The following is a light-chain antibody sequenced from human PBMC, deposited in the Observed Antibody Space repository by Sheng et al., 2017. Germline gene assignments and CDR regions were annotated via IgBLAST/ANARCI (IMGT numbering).Light chain of an antibody. CDR2: DAS. J-gene: IGKJ2*01. V-gene: IGKV1-13*02. CDR3: QQFNSYPYT. CDR1: QGISSA. Sequence: QLTQSPSSLSASIGDRVTIACRASQGISSALAWYQQKPGKAPKLLIYDASSLESGVPSRFSGSGSGTDFTLTISSLQPEDFASYYCQQFNSYPYTFGQGTKLEI.